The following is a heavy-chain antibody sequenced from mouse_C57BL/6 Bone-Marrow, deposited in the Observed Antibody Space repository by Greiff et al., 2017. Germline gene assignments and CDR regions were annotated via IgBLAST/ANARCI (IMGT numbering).Heavy chain of an antibody. CDR1: GYTFTSYW. V-gene: IGHV1-69*01. J-gene: IGHJ4*01. CDR2: IDPSASYT. CDR3: ARNDGYPHYYAMDY. D-gene: IGHD2-3*01. Sequence: VQLQQPGAELVMPGASVKLSCKASGYTFTSYWMHWVKQRPGQGLEWIGEIDPSASYTNYNQKFKGKSTLTVDKSSSTAYMQLSSLTSEDSAVYYCARNDGYPHYYAMDYWGQGTSVTVSS.